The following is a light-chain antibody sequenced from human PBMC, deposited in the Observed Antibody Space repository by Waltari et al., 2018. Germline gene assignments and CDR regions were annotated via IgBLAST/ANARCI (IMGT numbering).Light chain of an antibody. CDR2: EDY. V-gene: IGLV3-10*01. CDR1: GLPQQF. Sequence: SYELTQHPSVSVSQGHTARITCSGDGLPQQFAYWYQQKSGQAPVVVIYEDYKRPSGIPAGVSGSSSGTVATLTITGAQVEDEADYYCYSTGENGNQRFFGGGTKLTVL. J-gene: IGLJ2*01. CDR3: YSTGENGNQRF.